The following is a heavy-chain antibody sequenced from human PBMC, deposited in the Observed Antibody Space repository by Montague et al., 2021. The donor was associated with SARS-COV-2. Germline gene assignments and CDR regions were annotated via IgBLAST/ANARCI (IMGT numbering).Heavy chain of an antibody. Sequence: PALVTPTQTLTLTCTFSGFSRSTSGMCVSWIRQPPGKALEWLTLIDWDDDKYYSTSLKTRLTISKDTSKNQVVLTMTNMDPVDTATYYGARSYGTTVVTRAFDYWGQGTLVTVSS. V-gene: IGHV2-70*01. CDR1: GFSRSTSGMC. J-gene: IGHJ4*02. CDR2: IDWDDDK. D-gene: IGHD4-23*01. CDR3: ARSYGTTVVTRAFDY.